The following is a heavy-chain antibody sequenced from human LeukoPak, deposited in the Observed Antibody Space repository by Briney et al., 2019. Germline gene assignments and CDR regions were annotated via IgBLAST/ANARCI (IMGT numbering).Heavy chain of an antibody. CDR2: IIPIFGTA. D-gene: IGHD3-3*01. CDR1: GGTFSSYA. CDR3: AISTIFGVVIIPATFDY. Sequence: GASVKVSCKASGGTFSSYAISWVRQAPGQGPEWMGGIIPIFGTANYAQKFQGRVTITAVESTSTAYMELSGLRSEDTAVYYCAISTIFGVVIIPATFDYWGQGTLVTVSS. J-gene: IGHJ4*02. V-gene: IGHV1-69*13.